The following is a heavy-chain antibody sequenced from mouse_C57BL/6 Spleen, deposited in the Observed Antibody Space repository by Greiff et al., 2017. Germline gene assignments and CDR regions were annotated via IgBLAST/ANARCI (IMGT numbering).Heavy chain of an antibody. V-gene: IGHV6-3*01. CDR2: IRLKSDNYAT. D-gene: IGHD1-1*01. CDR3: PRYYGSSYGGYFDV. J-gene: IGHJ1*03. CDR1: GFTFSNYW. Sequence: DVKLQESGGGLVQPGGSMKLSCVASGFTFSNYWMNWVRQSPEKGLEWVAQIRLKSDNYATHYAESVKGRFTISRDDSKSSVYLQMNNLRDEDTGIYYCPRYYGSSYGGYFDVWGTGTTVTVSS.